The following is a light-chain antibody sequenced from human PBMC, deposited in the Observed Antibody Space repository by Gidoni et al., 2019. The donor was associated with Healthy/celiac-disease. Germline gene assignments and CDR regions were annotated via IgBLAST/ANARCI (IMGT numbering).Light chain of an antibody. CDR3: QQLNSYPRDT. J-gene: IGKJ2*01. CDR2: AAS. V-gene: IGKV1-9*01. CDR1: QGISSY. Sequence: IQLTQSPSSLSASVGDRFTITCRASQGISSYLAWYQQKPGKAPKLLIYAASTLQSGVPSRFSGSGSGTDFTLTISSMQPEDFATYYCQQLNSYPRDTFGQGTKLEIK.